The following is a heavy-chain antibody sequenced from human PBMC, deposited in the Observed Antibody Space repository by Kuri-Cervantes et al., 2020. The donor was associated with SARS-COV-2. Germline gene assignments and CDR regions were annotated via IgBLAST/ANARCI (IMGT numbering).Heavy chain of an antibody. Sequence: GGSLRLSCAASGFTFSSYSMNWVRQAPGKGLEWVSYISSSSSTIYYADSVKGRFTISRDNAKNPLYLQMNSLRAEDTAVYYCATRGWYYAFDIWGQGTMVTVSS. V-gene: IGHV3-48*01. CDR1: GFTFSSYS. CDR3: ATRGWYYAFDI. CDR2: ISSSSSTI. D-gene: IGHD2-15*01. J-gene: IGHJ3*02.